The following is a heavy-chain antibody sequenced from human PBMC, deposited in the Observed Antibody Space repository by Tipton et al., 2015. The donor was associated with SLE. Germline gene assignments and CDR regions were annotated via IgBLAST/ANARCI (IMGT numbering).Heavy chain of an antibody. CDR1: GGSVNGHY. Sequence: TLSLTCTVSGGSVNGHYWNWIRQAPGKGLEWIGYIYYKGSTDYKSSLKSRLTISIDTSKNQVSLKLISVTAADTAVYFCARLVGGYARWGQGTLVTVSS. CDR2: IYYKGST. J-gene: IGHJ4*02. D-gene: IGHD5-12*01. V-gene: IGHV4-59*08. CDR3: ARLVGGYAR.